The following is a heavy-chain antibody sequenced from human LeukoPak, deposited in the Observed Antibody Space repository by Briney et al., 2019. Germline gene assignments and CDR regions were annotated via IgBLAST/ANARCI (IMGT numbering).Heavy chain of an antibody. Sequence: SVKVSCKASGGTFSSYAISWVRQAPGQGLEWMGRIIPIFGTANYAQKFQGRVTITTDESTSTAHMELSSLRSEDTAVYYCARAPDGYGDYSFDYWGQGTLVTGSS. V-gene: IGHV1-69*05. CDR1: GGTFSSYA. CDR3: ARAPDGYGDYSFDY. CDR2: IIPIFGTA. D-gene: IGHD4-17*01. J-gene: IGHJ4*02.